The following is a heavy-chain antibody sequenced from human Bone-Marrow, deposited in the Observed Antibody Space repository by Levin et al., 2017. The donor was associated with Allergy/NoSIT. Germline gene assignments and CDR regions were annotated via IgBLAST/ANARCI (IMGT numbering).Heavy chain of an antibody. Sequence: QAGGSLRLSCAASGFTFSGSIMHWVRQASGKGLEWVGCSRIKSMNYATVYAGSVKGRFTISRDDSKNTAYLQMNSLKTEDTAVYYCTRHVPGLMGDTFDIWGQGTMVTVSS. CDR1: GFTFSGSI. D-gene: IGHD3-10*02. CDR2: SRIKSMNYAT. J-gene: IGHJ3*02. V-gene: IGHV3-73*01. CDR3: TRHVPGLMGDTFDI.